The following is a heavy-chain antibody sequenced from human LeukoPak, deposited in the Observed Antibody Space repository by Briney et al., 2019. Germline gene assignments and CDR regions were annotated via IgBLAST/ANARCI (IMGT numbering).Heavy chain of an antibody. CDR2: IIPIFGTA. D-gene: IGHD4-17*01. Sequence: SVKVSCKASGGTFSSYAISWVRQAPGQELEWMGGIIPIFGTANYAQKFQGRVTITADKSTSTAYMELSSLRSEDTAVYYCARRKGTVTDYYYYYMDVWGKGTTVTVSS. V-gene: IGHV1-69*06. J-gene: IGHJ6*03. CDR1: GGTFSSYA. CDR3: ARRKGTVTDYYYYYMDV.